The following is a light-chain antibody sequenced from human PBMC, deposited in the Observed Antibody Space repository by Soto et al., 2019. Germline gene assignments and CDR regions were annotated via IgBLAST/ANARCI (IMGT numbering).Light chain of an antibody. Sequence: DIQLTQSPSFLSASVGDRVTITRRASQGISSYLAWYQQSAGKAPKLLIYAATTLQSGVPSRFSGSGSGTEFTLTISSLQPEDFATYYCQQLNSYPRTFGGGTKVEIK. CDR1: QGISSY. V-gene: IGKV1-9*01. J-gene: IGKJ4*01. CDR2: AAT. CDR3: QQLNSYPRT.